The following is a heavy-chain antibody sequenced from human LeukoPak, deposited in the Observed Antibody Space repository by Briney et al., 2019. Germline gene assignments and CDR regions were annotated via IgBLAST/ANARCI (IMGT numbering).Heavy chain of an antibody. CDR3: ARTRGYSYGTKYYFDY. Sequence: SETLSLTCTVSGGSISSSSYYWGWIRQPPGKGLEWIGSIYYSGSTYYNPSLKSRVTISVDTSKNQFSLKLSSVTAADTAVYYCARTRGYSYGTKYYFDYWGQGTLVTVSS. CDR1: GGSISSSSYY. D-gene: IGHD5-18*01. V-gene: IGHV4-39*01. CDR2: IYYSGST. J-gene: IGHJ4*02.